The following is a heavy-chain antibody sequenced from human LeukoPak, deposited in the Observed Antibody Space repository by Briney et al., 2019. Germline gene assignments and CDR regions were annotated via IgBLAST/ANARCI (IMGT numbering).Heavy chain of an antibody. CDR3: AKGLGRTEVGRWS. D-gene: IGHD1/OR15-1a*01. CDR2: VSDSGGKT. Sequence: QPGGSLRLSCVASGFSFSGYAMSWVRQGPGKGLEWVSGVSDSGGKTFYADSVKGRFTISRDNSQYTLFLQMNSLRVEDTAIYYCAKGLGRTEVGRWSWGQGTLVAVSS. J-gene: IGHJ5*02. V-gene: IGHV3-23*01. CDR1: GFSFSGYA.